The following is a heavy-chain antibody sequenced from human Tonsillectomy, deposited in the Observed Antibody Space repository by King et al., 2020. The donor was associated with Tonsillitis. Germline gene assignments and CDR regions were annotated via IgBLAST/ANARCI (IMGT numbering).Heavy chain of an antibody. V-gene: IGHV3-21*01. CDR1: GFTFSNYS. J-gene: IGHJ3*02. CDR2: ISSSSTYI. CDR3: ARVLHEVVVVVAATPDDAFDI. D-gene: IGHD2-15*01. Sequence: VQLVESGGGLVKPGGSLRLSCAASGFTFSNYSMNWVSQAPGKGLEWVSSISSSSTYIYYADSVKGRFTISRDNAKNSLYRKMNSLRAENTAVYYCARVLHEVVVVVAATPDDAFDIWGQGTRVTVSS.